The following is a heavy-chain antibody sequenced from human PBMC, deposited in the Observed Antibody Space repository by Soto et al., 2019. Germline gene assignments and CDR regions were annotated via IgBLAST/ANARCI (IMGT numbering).Heavy chain of an antibody. CDR3: ARDGGIEMATFNFDY. CDR2: INAGNGNT. J-gene: IGHJ4*02. D-gene: IGHD5-12*01. CDR1: GYTFTSYA. V-gene: IGHV1-3*01. Sequence: ASVKVSCKASGYTFTSYAMHWVRQAPGQRLEWMGWINAGNGNTKYSQKFQGRVTITRDTSASTAYMELSSLRSEDTAVYYCARDGGIEMATFNFDYWGQGTLVTVSS.